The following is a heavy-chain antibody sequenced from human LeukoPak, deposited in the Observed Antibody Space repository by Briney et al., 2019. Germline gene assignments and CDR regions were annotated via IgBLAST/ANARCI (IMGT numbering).Heavy chain of an antibody. CDR2: INPNSGGT. D-gene: IGHD6-19*01. Sequence: ASVKVSCKASGHPFTGYYMHWLRQAPGQGLEWMGWINPNSGGTNYAQKFQGRVTMTRDTSISTAYMELSRLRSDDTAMYYCARSKGRGSGWNDAFDIWGQGTMVTVSS. CDR3: ARSKGRGSGWNDAFDI. V-gene: IGHV1-2*02. J-gene: IGHJ3*02. CDR1: GHPFTGYY.